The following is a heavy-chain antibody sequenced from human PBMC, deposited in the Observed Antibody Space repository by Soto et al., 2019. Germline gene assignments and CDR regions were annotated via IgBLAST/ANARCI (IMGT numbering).Heavy chain of an antibody. CDR2: ISGSGDST. D-gene: IGHD3-16*01. Sequence: EVQLLESGGGLVQPGGSLRLSCAASRFTFSSYAMTWVRQAPGKGLEWVSAISGSGDSTYYAGSVKGRFTISRDNSKNTLDLQMTSLRAEDTAVYYCARGRGRSFYYGMDVWGQGTTVTVSS. V-gene: IGHV3-23*01. CDR3: ARGRGRSFYYGMDV. J-gene: IGHJ6*02. CDR1: RFTFSSYA.